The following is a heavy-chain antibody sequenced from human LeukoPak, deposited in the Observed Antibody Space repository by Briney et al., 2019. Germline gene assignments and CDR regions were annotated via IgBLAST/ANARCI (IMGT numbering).Heavy chain of an antibody. V-gene: IGHV4-59*01. Sequence: PSETLSLTCTVSDGPISTYYWSWIRQSPGKGLEWLGYRSNSGKTKSNPSLGGRLIMSVDSSKNQFSLRLSSVAAADTAVYYCARHSTHIGGYSSRGGWFDPWGQGTLVTVSS. CDR1: DGPISTYY. CDR2: RSNSGKT. CDR3: ARHSTHIGGYSSRGGWFDP. D-gene: IGHD6-13*01. J-gene: IGHJ5*02.